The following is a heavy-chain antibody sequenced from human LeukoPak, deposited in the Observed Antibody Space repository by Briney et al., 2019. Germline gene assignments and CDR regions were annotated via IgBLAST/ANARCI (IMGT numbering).Heavy chain of an antibody. V-gene: IGHV4-38-2*02. CDR1: GGSISSYY. D-gene: IGHD6-19*01. J-gene: IGHJ4*02. CDR2: IYHSGDT. Sequence: SETLSLTCTVSGGSISSYYWGWIRQPPGKGLEWIGSIYHSGDTYYNPSLKSRVTISVDTSKNQFSLKPDSVTAADTAVYYCAKGTSSGWYYFDYWGQGTLVTVSS. CDR3: AKGTSSGWYYFDY.